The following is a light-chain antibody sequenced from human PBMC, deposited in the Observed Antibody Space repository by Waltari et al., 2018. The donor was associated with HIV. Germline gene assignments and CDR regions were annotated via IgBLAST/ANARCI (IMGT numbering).Light chain of an antibody. CDR1: QSVGNY. CDR3: QQRTNWPPYS. J-gene: IGKJ2*03. V-gene: IGKV3-11*01. Sequence: EIVLTQSPATLSLSPGERATLSCRASQSVGNYLAWYQQKPGQPPRLLIYDASNRATGIPARFSGSGSRTDFTLTIRSLEPEDFAVYYCQQRTNWPPYSFGQWTKLEIK. CDR2: DAS.